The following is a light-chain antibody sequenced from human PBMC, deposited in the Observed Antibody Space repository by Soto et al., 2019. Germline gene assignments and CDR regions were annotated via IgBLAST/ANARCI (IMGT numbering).Light chain of an antibody. Sequence: EIGMTPSPATLSVSPRERATLSCRASQSVSSNLAWYQQKPGQAPRLVIYGASTRATGIPARFSGSGSGTDFTLTISRLEPEDFAVYYCQQYGSSPPITFGQGTRLEIK. V-gene: IGKV3-15*01. CDR2: GAS. J-gene: IGKJ5*01. CDR3: QQYGSSPPIT. CDR1: QSVSSN.